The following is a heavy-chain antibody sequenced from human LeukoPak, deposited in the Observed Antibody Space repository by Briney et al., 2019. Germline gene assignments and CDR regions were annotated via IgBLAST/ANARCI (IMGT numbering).Heavy chain of an antibody. J-gene: IGHJ4*02. Sequence: PSETLSLTCTVSGGSLSAGSYFWGWIRQPAGKGLEWIGRFYTSGSINYNPSLKSRVTISVDTPKDQFSLKLRSVTAADTAVYYCTRDDTVFGVDSWGQGTLVTVSS. CDR1: GGSLSAGSYF. CDR3: TRDDTVFGVDS. V-gene: IGHV4-61*02. D-gene: IGHD3-3*01. CDR2: FYTSGSI.